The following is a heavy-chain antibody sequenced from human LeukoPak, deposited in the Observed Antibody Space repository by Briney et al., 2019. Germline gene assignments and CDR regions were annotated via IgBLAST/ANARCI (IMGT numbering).Heavy chain of an antibody. CDR1: GYTFTSNY. V-gene: IGHV1-46*01. Sequence: GASVKVSCKAFGYTFTSNYMHWVRQAPGQGLEWMGIINPSGGSTSYAQKFQGKVTMTRDMSTSTVYMELSSLRSEDTAVYYCARENLGYCSGGSCYGWGQGTLVTVSS. D-gene: IGHD2-15*01. CDR3: ARENLGYCSGGSCYG. CDR2: INPSGGST. J-gene: IGHJ4*02.